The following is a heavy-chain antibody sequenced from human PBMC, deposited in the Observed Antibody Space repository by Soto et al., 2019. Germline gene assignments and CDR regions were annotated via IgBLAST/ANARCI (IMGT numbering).Heavy chain of an antibody. CDR2: IFPVDSDT. CDR1: GYTFTSYW. CDR3: VIRGYSYGYSFSY. Sequence: PGESLKISCKASGYTFTSYWIAWVRQMPGKGLEWMGIIFPVDSDTTYSPSFQGQVTISADKSITTAYVQWSSLKASDTAMYYCVIRGYSYGYSFSYWGQGTLVTVSS. D-gene: IGHD5-18*01. J-gene: IGHJ4*02. V-gene: IGHV5-51*03.